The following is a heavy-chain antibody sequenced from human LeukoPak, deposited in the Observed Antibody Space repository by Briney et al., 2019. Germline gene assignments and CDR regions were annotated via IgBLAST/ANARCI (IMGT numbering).Heavy chain of an antibody. Sequence: GGSLRLSCGASGFTFSISAMHWVRQGPGKGLEWVAYIAHHGNNKYYADSVKGRFTISRDNSKGSLYLQMNSLRADDTAVYYCAKDGSWSCTDWGQGTLVRVSS. J-gene: IGHJ4*02. V-gene: IGHV3-30*02. CDR1: GFTFSISA. CDR3: AKDGSWSCTD. D-gene: IGHD2-8*02. CDR2: IAHHGNNK.